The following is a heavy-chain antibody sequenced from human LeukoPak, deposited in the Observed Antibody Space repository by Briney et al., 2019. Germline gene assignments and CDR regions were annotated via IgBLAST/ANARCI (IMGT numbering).Heavy chain of an antibody. CDR1: GSIFTSYW. V-gene: IGHV5-51*01. CDR3: ARPDLGRLDAFDI. Sequence: GASLQISCEGSGSIFTSYWIGWGRQLPGKGLEWMGIIYPGDSDTRYSPSFQGQVTISADKSISPSYLQWSSLKASDTAMYYCARPDLGRLDAFDIWGQGTVVTVSS. CDR2: IYPGDSDT. J-gene: IGHJ3*02. D-gene: IGHD3/OR15-3a*01.